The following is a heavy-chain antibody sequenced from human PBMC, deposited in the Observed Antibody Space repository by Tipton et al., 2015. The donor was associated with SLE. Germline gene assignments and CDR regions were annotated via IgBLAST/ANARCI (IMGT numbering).Heavy chain of an antibody. CDR3: VKDMRAIQEADYGLDV. CDR1: GFSFDDYA. Sequence: SLRLSCVASGFSFDDYALHWVRQAPGKGLEWVSGLSWKSGNIGYAVSVKGRFTISRDNAKNSLYLQLDSLRPEDTALYYCVKDMRAIQEADYGLDVWGHGTTVIVSS. J-gene: IGHJ6*02. D-gene: IGHD1-1*01. CDR2: LSWKSGNI. V-gene: IGHV3-9*01.